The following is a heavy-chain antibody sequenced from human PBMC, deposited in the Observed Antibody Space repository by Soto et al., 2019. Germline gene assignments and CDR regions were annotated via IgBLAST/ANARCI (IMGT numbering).Heavy chain of an antibody. D-gene: IGHD1-1*01. J-gene: IGHJ4*02. CDR1: GFTFSNYW. CDR2: IKSDGSTT. CDR3: ATEGQLGY. V-gene: IGHV3-74*01. Sequence: EVRLVESGGGLVQPGGSLRLSCAASGFTFSNYWMHWVRQAPGRGLVWVSRIKSDGSTTSYADSVKGRFTISRDNTKNTLYLQMNSLRVEDTAVYYCATEGQLGYWGQGALVTVSS.